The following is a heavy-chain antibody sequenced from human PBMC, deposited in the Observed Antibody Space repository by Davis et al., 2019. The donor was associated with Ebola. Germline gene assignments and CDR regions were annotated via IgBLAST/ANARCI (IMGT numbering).Heavy chain of an antibody. J-gene: IGHJ6*02. V-gene: IGHV3-73*01. D-gene: IGHD1/OR15-1a*01. CDR1: GFTFSGSA. Sequence: GASLKISCAASGFTFSGSAMHWVRQASGKGLEWVGRIRSKANSYATAYAASVKGRFTISRDDSKNTAYLQMNSLKTEDTAVYYCSQTSPHVGDVWGQGTTVTVSS. CDR3: SQTSPHVGDV. CDR2: IRSKANSYAT.